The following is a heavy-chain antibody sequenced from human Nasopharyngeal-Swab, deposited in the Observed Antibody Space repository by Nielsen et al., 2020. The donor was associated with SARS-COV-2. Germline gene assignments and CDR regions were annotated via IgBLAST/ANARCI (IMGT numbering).Heavy chain of an antibody. J-gene: IGHJ5*02. CDR2: IGPSSSTS. CDR1: GFPFSPYG. CDR3: TSGWFDP. Sequence: GGSLRLSCVASGFPFSPYGMNWVRQAPGKGLEWLSYIGPSSSTSYYADSVKGRFTISRDTAKNSLYLQMNSLRAEDTAVYYCTSGWFDPWGQGTLVTVSS. V-gene: IGHV3-48*04.